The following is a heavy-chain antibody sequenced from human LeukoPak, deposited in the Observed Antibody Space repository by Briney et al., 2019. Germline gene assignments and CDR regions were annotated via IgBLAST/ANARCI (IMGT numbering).Heavy chain of an antibody. Sequence: GSSLRLSCAASGFICHDYAMHWVRQAPGKGLEWVSGISWNSGSIGYADSVKGRFTISRDNAKNSLYLQMNSLRAEDTAFYYCTQGLYSWNGGLGYWGQGTLVTVSS. CDR3: TQGLYSWNGGLGY. V-gene: IGHV3-9*01. J-gene: IGHJ4*02. D-gene: IGHD1-20*01. CDR2: ISWNSGSI. CDR1: GFICHDYA.